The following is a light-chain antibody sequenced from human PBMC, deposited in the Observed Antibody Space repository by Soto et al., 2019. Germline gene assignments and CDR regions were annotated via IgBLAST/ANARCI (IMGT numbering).Light chain of an antibody. CDR3: QHYGSALFT. CDR2: GAS. Sequence: EIVLTQSPGTLSLSPGERSTLSCRASQSFSSSYLAWYQQKPGQAPRLLIYGASSRATGLPDRFSGSGSGTHFTLTISSLEPEDFAGYYCQHYGSALFTFGPGTKVDVK. V-gene: IGKV3-20*01. CDR1: QSFSSSY. J-gene: IGKJ3*01.